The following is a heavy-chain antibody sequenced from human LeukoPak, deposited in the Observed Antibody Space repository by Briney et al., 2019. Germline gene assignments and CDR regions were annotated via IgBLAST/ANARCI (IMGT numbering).Heavy chain of an antibody. V-gene: IGHV3-30-3*01. D-gene: IGHD2-21*02. CDR1: GFTFSSYA. CDR2: ISYDGSNK. CDR3: AKDKEAYCGGDCYFQH. J-gene: IGHJ1*01. Sequence: GGSLRLSCAASGFTFSSYAMHWVRQAPGKGLEWVAVISYDGSNKYYADSVKGRFTISRDNSKNTLYLQMNSLRAEDTAVYYCAKDKEAYCGGDCYFQHWGQGTLVTVSS.